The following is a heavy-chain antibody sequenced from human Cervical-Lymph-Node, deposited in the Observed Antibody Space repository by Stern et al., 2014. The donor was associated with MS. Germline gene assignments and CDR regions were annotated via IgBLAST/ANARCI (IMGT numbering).Heavy chain of an antibody. CDR2: IYWDDDK. Sequence: QVTLRESGPTLVKPTQTLTLTCTFSGFSLSTSGVGVGWIRQPPGKALEWLALIYWDDDKRYSPSLKSRPTITKDPSKNQVVLTMTNMDPVDTATYYCAHSSTRLVPAAMSVWFDPWGQGTLVTVSS. CDR1: GFSLSTSGVG. CDR3: AHSSTRLVPAAMSVWFDP. J-gene: IGHJ5*02. V-gene: IGHV2-5*02. D-gene: IGHD2-2*01.